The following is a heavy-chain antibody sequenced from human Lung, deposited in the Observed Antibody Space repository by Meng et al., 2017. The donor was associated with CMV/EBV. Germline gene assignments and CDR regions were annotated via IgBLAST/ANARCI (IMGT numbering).Heavy chain of an antibody. CDR1: GFSLSTSGVG. J-gene: IGHJ5*02. CDR2: IYGDDEK. V-gene: IGHV2-5*02. CDR3: ARAAARPSDWFDP. Sequence: QITLNESGPPLGKPTQTLKLTCTFSGFSLSTSGVGVGWIRQPPGKALECLAIIYGDDEKRYSPSLESRLTVTKDTSKNQVVLTMTNMVPVDTATYYCARAAARPSDWFDPWGQGTLVTVSS. D-gene: IGHD6-6*01.